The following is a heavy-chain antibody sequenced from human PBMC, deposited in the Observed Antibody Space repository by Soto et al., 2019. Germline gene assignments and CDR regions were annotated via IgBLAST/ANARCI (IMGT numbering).Heavy chain of an antibody. J-gene: IGHJ4*02. Sequence: GGSLGLYCAASGFTFSSYSMSWVRQAPGKGLEWVSGFRSSGDDGTTYYADSVKGRFTISRDNSKNTLFLQMNSLRAEDTAIYYCAKKVNSGSGSQYFDYWGQGTLVTVSS. V-gene: IGHV3-23*01. CDR2: FRSSGDDGTT. D-gene: IGHD3-10*01. CDR1: GFTFSSYS. CDR3: AKKVNSGSGSQYFDY.